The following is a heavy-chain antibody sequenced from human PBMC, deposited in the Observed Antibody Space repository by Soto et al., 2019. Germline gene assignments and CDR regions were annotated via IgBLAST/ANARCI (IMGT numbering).Heavy chain of an antibody. J-gene: IGHJ4*02. CDR2: ISYDGSNK. D-gene: IGHD6-19*01. CDR1: GFTFSSYG. CDR3: AKESSGWYVY. V-gene: IGHV3-30*18. Sequence: GGSLRLSCAASGFTFSSYGMHWVRQAPGKGLEWGAVISYDGSNKYYADSVKGRFTISRDNSKNTLYLQMNSLRAEDTAVYFCAKESSGWYVYWGQGTLVTVSS.